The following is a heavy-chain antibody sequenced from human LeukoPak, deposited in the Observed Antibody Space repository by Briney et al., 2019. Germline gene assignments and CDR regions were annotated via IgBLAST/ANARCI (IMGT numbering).Heavy chain of an antibody. D-gene: IGHD1-26*01. J-gene: IGHJ4*02. Sequence: SETLSLTCAVYGGSFSGYYWSWIRQPPGKGLEWIGEINHSGSTNYNPSLKSRVTISVDTSKNQFSLKLSSVTAADTAVYYCARARIVGATTKNDYWGRGTLVTVSS. CDR1: GGSFSGYY. CDR2: INHSGST. V-gene: IGHV4-34*01. CDR3: ARARIVGATTKNDY.